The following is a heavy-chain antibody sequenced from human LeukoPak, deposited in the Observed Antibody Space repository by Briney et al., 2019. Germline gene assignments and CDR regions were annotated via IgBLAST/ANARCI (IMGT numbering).Heavy chain of an antibody. CDR3: ARDSRIAVAGFYYFDY. V-gene: IGHV4-38-2*02. D-gene: IGHD6-19*01. J-gene: IGHJ4*02. CDR1: GYSMCSGYY. Sequence: SETLSLTCTVSGYSMCSGYYWGWIRQPPERGLEWIGSMYRTGSTYYNPSLKSRVTISVDTSKNQFYLKLSSVTAADTAVYYCARDSRIAVAGFYYFDYWGQGTLVTVSS. CDR2: MYRTGST.